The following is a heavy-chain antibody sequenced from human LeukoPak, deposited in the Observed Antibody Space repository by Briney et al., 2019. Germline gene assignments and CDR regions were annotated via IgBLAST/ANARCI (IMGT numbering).Heavy chain of an antibody. J-gene: IGHJ6*03. V-gene: IGHV4-61*02. D-gene: IGHD2-2*01. CDR2: NYTSGST. CDR3: AGAVVVPAKSMSVWNYYYYMDV. CDR1: GGSISSGSYY. Sequence: ASQTLSLTCTVSGGSISSGSYYWSWIRQPAGKGLEWIGPNYTSGSTNSNPSLKSRVTISVDTSKNQFSLKLSSVTAADTAVYYCAGAVVVPAKSMSVWNYYYYMDVWGKGSTVTVSS.